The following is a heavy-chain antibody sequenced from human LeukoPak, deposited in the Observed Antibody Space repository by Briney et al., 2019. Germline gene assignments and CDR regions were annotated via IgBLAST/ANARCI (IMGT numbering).Heavy chain of an antibody. J-gene: IGHJ5*02. CDR3: ARDCCGYRSWFDP. Sequence: SETLSLTCTVFGGSIIGEHFYWGWIRQPPGKGLEWIRSLYYSGSTYYNSSLKSRVTISVDTSKNQFSLSLTSVTAADTAVYYCARDCCGYRSWFDPWSQGTPVTVSS. V-gene: IGHV4-39*07. CDR1: GGSIIGEHFY. D-gene: IGHD6-25*01. CDR2: LYYSGST.